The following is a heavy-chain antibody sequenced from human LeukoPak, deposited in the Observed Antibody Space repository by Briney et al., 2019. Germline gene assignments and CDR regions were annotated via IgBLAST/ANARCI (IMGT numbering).Heavy chain of an antibody. D-gene: IGHD2-2*01. CDR2: IYYSGTT. J-gene: IGHJ6*02. CDR1: GGSVSSASYY. CDR3: ARILGYCSVTSCPPPEGHYGMDV. Sequence: PSETLSLTCTVSGGSVSSASYYWTWIRQPPGKGLEWIGYIYYSGTTNYSPSLKSRVSTSVDTSKNQFSLKLSSVTAADTAVYFCARILGYCSVTSCPPPEGHYGMDVWGQGTTVTVSS. V-gene: IGHV4-61*01.